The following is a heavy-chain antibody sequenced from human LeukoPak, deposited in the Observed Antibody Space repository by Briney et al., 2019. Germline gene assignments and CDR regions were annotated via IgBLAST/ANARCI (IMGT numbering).Heavy chain of an antibody. CDR3: ARSTYCSGGSCSHNWFDP. CDR2: IYYSGSTYYSGST. V-gene: IGHV4-59*01. D-gene: IGHD2-15*01. J-gene: IGHJ5*02. Sequence: SETLSLTCTVSGGSISSYYWTWLRQPPGKGLEWIGYIYYSGSTYYSGSTNYNPSLKSRVTISVDTSKNQFSLKLSSVTAADTAVYYCARSTYCSGGSCSHNWFDPWGQGTLVTVSS. CDR1: GGSISSYY.